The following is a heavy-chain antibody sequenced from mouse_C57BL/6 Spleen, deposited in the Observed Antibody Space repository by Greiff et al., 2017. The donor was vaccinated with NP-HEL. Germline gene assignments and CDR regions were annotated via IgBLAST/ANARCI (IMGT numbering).Heavy chain of an antibody. D-gene: IGHD2-14*01. CDR1: GFTFSSYA. Sequence: EVQRVESGGGLVKPGGSLKLSCAASGFTFSSYAMSWVRQTPEKRLEWVATISDGSSYTYYPDNVKGRFTISRDNAKNNLYLQMSHLKSEDTAMYYCARGYDSWFAYWGQGTLVTVSA. CDR3: ARGYDSWFAY. V-gene: IGHV5-4*01. J-gene: IGHJ3*01. CDR2: ISDGSSYT.